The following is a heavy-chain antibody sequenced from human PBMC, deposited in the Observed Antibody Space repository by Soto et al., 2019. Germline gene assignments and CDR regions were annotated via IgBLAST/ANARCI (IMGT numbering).Heavy chain of an antibody. D-gene: IGHD2-15*01. CDR3: ARGIGAWWNGDNGDY. J-gene: IGHJ4*02. V-gene: IGHV1-8*01. CDR1: GYTFTSCD. CDR2: MNPNSGNT. Sequence: ASVKVSCKASGYTFTSCDINWVRQATGQGLEWMGWMNPNSGNTGYAQKFQGRVTMTRNTSVSTAYMELSSLRSEDTAVYYCARGIGAWWNGDNGDYWGQGTLVTVSS.